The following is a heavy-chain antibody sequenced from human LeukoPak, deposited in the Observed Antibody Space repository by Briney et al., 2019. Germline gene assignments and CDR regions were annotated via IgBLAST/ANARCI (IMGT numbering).Heavy chain of an antibody. V-gene: IGHV3-21*01. CDR1: GFTFSSYS. CDR3: ATDPIVVVPAAGS. Sequence: GGSLRLSCAASGFTFSSYSMNWVRQAPGKGLEWVSSISSSSSYIYYADSVKGRFTISRDNAKNSLYLQMNSLRAEDTAVYYCATDPIVVVPAAGSWGQGTLVTVSS. CDR2: ISSSSSYI. D-gene: IGHD2-2*01. J-gene: IGHJ5*02.